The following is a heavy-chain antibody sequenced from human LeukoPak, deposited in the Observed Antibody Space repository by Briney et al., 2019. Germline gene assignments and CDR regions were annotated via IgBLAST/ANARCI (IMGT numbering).Heavy chain of an antibody. Sequence: GGSLRLSCAASGFTSSNYWMSWVRQAPRKGLEWVANIKQDGSEKYYVDSVKGRFTISRDNAKNSLYLQMNSLRAEDTAVYYCARDRGSSGWYQFDYWGQGTLVTVSS. CDR1: GFTSSNYW. CDR2: IKQDGSEK. CDR3: ARDRGSSGWYQFDY. J-gene: IGHJ4*02. V-gene: IGHV3-7*01. D-gene: IGHD6-19*01.